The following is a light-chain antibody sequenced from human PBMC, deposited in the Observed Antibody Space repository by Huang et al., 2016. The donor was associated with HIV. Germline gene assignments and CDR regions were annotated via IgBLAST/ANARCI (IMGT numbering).Light chain of an antibody. V-gene: IGKV3-15*01. CDR1: QSVSDN. J-gene: IGKJ4*01. CDR3: QQYSRWPPA. Sequence: EIVMTQSPPTLSVSPGERAALSCRASQSVSDNLAWYQQNPGQAPRVLIDGASTRATGIPARFSGSGSETEFTLTIRSLQSEDVAVYYCQQYSRWPPAFGGGTKVEIK. CDR2: GAS.